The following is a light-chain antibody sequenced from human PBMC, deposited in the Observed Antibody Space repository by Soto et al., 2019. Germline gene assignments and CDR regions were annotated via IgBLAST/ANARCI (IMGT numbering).Light chain of an antibody. CDR2: KAS. J-gene: IGKJ1*01. V-gene: IGKV1-5*03. Sequence: IPITQSPTTLSGTVGDRVTITCRASQTISSWLAWYQQKPGKAPKLLIYKASTLKSGVPSRFSGSGSGTEFTLTISSLQPDDFATYYCLQFNTFPWTFGQGTNADI. CDR3: LQFNTFPWT. CDR1: QTISSW.